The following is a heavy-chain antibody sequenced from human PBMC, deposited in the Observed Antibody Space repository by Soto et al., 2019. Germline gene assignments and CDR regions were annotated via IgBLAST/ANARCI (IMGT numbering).Heavy chain of an antibody. CDR1: GFTFSSSW. Sequence: EVQLVESGGGLVQPGESLTLSCAASGFTFSSSWMHWVRQAPGKGLVWVSRIKSDGSGTYYADFVKGRLTISRDNAKNTLDLQMNRLRVEDTAVYDCARVYCDRYDGNGYLGRHWGQGTLVTVSS. D-gene: IGHD3-22*01. V-gene: IGHV3-74*01. J-gene: IGHJ4*02. CDR3: ARVYCDRYDGNGYLGRH. CDR2: IKSDGSGT.